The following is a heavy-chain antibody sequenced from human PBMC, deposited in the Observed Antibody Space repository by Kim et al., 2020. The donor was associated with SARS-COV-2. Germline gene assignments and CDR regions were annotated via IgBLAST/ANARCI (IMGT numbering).Heavy chain of an antibody. V-gene: IGHV3-30*18. CDR3: AKDGPGGRELIFSWLLDL. CDR1: GFVFSNFG. Sequence: GGSLRLSCAASGFVFSNFGYHWVRQAPGKGLEWVAVVTYDGSHKDYADSVKGRFTISRDNSVSTLYLQMHSLTTDDTAVYYCAKDGPGGRELIFSWLLDLWGRGTLVTVSS. D-gene: IGHD2-21*02. CDR2: VTYDGSHK. J-gene: IGHJ2*01.